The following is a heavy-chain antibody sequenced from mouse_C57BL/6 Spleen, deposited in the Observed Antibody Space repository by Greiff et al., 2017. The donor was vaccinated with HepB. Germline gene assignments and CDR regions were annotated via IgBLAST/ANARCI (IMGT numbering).Heavy chain of an antibody. Sequence: EVQVVESGGGLVKPGGSLKLSCAASGFTFSSYAMSWVRQTPEKRLEWVATISDGGSYTYYPDNVKGRFTISRDNAKNNLYLQMSHLKSEDTAMYYCARGITTGVAKGFDYWGQGTTLTVSS. D-gene: IGHD1-1*01. V-gene: IGHV5-4*01. J-gene: IGHJ2*01. CDR2: ISDGGSYT. CDR1: GFTFSSYA. CDR3: ARGITTGVAKGFDY.